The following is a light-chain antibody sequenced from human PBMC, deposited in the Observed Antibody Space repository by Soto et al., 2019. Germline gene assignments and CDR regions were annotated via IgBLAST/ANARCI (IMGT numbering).Light chain of an antibody. CDR1: QSISSW. CDR3: QQYNSYPLT. Sequence: DIQMTQSPSTLSASVGDRVTITCRASQSISSWLAWYQQKPGKAPNLLIYKASSLESGVPSRFSGRGSGTEFTLTISSLQPDDFATYYCQQYNSYPLTFGGGPKVEIK. J-gene: IGKJ4*01. V-gene: IGKV1-5*03. CDR2: KAS.